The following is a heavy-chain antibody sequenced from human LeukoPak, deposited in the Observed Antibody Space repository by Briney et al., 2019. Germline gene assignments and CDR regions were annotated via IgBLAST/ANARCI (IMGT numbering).Heavy chain of an antibody. V-gene: IGHV3-73*01. CDR2: IRSKANSYAT. Sequence: GGSLRLSCAASGFTFSGSAMHWVRQASGKGLEWVGRIRSKANSYATAYAASVKGRFTISRDDSKNTAYLQMNSLKTEDTAVYYCARDWGTTVTTPAYYFDYWGQGTLVTVSS. CDR3: ARDWGTTVTTPAYYFDY. CDR1: GFTFSGSA. D-gene: IGHD4-17*01. J-gene: IGHJ4*02.